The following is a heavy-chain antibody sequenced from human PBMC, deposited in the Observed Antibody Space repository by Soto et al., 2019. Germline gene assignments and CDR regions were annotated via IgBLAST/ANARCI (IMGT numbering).Heavy chain of an antibody. Sequence: GGSLRLSCAVSGLTISDHFMDWVRQAPGKGLEWVGRTRNKPNSYTTEYAASVKGRFTITRDDSKNSVYLQMNSLKTEDTAVYYCARVKHYGSPLTDYWGRGTLVTVSS. CDR3: ARVKHYGSPLTDY. CDR1: GLTISDHF. V-gene: IGHV3-72*01. D-gene: IGHD3-16*01. J-gene: IGHJ4*02. CDR2: TRNKPNSYTT.